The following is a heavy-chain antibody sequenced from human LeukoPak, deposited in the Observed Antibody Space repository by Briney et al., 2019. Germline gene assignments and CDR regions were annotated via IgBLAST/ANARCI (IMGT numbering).Heavy chain of an antibody. J-gene: IGHJ4*02. CDR3: ARYDYSYYWAFDN. CDR2: NYYNQNI. V-gene: IGHV4-59*08. D-gene: IGHD4-11*01. CDR1: GGSITSYY. Sequence: SETLSLTCTVSGGSITSYYWSWIRQPPGKGLEWIGYNYYNQNINYNPSLKSRVTISVDTSKNQFSLKLRYVTAADTAVYYCARYDYSYYWAFDNWGQGTLVTVSS.